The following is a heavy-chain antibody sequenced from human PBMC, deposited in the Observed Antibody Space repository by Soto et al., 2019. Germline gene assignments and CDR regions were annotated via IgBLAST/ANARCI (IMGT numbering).Heavy chain of an antibody. CDR1: GYTFTNYG. Sequence: QVQLLQSGAEVKKPGASVKVSCKASGYTFTNYGITWVRQAPGQGLEWMGWISAYNGDTHYTQRLQGRVTMTTDTSTSTAYTELRGLRSDDTAVYYWARWGKLVGYFCYYIDVWGQGTLVTVSS. J-gene: IGHJ4*03. CDR2: ISAYNGDT. D-gene: IGHD6-6*01. CDR3: ARWGKLVGYFCYYIDV. V-gene: IGHV1-18*01.